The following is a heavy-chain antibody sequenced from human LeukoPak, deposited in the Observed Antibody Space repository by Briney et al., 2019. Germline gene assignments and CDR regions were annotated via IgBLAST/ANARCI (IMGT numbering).Heavy chain of an antibody. J-gene: IGHJ6*02. CDR3: ARGRSAAGISDYYGMDV. CDR1: GDSVSANNAA. Sequence: SQTLSLTCAISGDSVSANNAAWTWIRLSPSRGLEWLGRTFYRSKWYHDYGVSVKSRVTINPDTSKTQFSLQMKSVTPDDTAVYYCARGRSAAGISDYYGMDVWGQGTTVTVSS. D-gene: IGHD6-13*01. CDR2: TFYRSKWYH. V-gene: IGHV6-1*01.